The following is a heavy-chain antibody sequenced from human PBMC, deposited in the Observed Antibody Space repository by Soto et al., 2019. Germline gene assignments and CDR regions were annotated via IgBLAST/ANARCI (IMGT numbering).Heavy chain of an antibody. CDR1: GYTFTSYG. J-gene: IGHJ5*02. CDR2: ISAYNGNT. V-gene: IGHV1-18*01. Sequence: QVQLVQSGAEVKKPGASVKVSCKASGYTFTSYGISWVRQAPGQGLEWMGWISAYNGNTNYAQKLQGRVTMTTDTSTSTVYMELRSLRSDDTAVYYCAREGPRYYDSSHNWFDPWGQGTLVTVSS. D-gene: IGHD3-22*01. CDR3: AREGPRYYDSSHNWFDP.